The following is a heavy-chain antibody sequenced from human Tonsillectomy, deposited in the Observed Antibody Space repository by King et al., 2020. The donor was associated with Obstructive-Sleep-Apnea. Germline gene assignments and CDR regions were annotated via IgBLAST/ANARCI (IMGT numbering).Heavy chain of an antibody. CDR2: IYYSGST. V-gene: IGHV4-30-4*01. J-gene: IGHJ4*02. CDR1: GGSISSGDYY. D-gene: IGHD6-13*01. Sequence: VPLQESGPGLVKPSQTLSLTCTVSGGSISSGDYYWSWIRQPPGKGLEWNGYIYYSGSTYYNPSLKSRVTISVDTSKNQFSLKLSSVTAADTAVYYCARGRSSSWYGEERTEDVDYWGQGTLVTVSS. CDR3: ARGRSSSWYGEERTEDVDY.